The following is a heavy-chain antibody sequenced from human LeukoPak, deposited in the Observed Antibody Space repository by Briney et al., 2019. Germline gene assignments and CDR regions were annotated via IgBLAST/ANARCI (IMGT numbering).Heavy chain of an antibody. CDR3: ASDGGYSGSWDY. J-gene: IGHJ4*02. V-gene: IGHV3-53*01. D-gene: IGHD4-23*01. Sequence: GGSLRLSCAASGFTVGSNYMSWVRQAPGKGLEWVSLIYSGGSTYYADSVKGRFNISRDNSKNTLYLQMNSLRTADTAVYYCASDGGYSGSWDYWGQGTLVTVSS. CDR1: GFTVGSNY. CDR2: IYSGGST.